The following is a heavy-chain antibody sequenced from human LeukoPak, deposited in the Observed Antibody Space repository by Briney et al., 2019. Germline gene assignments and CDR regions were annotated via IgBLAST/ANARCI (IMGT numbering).Heavy chain of an antibody. CDR3: ARASSSVDYYDYFDY. V-gene: IGHV3-20*04. J-gene: IGHJ4*02. D-gene: IGHD3-22*01. CDR2: INWNGGST. CDR1: GFTFDDYG. Sequence: PGGSLRLSCAASGFTFDDYGMSWVRQAPGKGLEWVSGINWNGGSTGYADSVKGRFTISRDNAKNSLYLQMNSLRAEDTALYYCARASSSVDYYDYFDYWVPGTLVTVSS.